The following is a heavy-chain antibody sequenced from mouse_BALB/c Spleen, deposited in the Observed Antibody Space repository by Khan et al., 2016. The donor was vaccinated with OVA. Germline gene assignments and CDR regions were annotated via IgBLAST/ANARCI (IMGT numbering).Heavy chain of an antibody. Sequence: QVQLKQSGPGLVAPSQSLSITCTVSGFSLTDYAVSWIRQPPGKGLEWLGVIWAAGSKYYNSALKSRLSISKDNSRSQVFLNMNSLQTDDTAMYYCAKDPPYYAMDYWGQGTSVTVSS. CDR3: AKDPPYYAMDY. J-gene: IGHJ4*01. V-gene: IGHV2-6-5*01. CDR1: GFSLTDYA. CDR2: IWAAGSK.